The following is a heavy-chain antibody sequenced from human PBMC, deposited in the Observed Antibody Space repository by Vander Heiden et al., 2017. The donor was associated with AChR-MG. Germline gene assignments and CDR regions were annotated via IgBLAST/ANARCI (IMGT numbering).Heavy chain of an antibody. J-gene: IGHJ4*02. D-gene: IGHD6-13*01. CDR3: AKDSGSSWYFDY. Sequence: EVQLVESGGGLVQPGRSLRLSCAASGFTFDDYAMHWVRQAPGKGLEWVSGISWNSGSIGYADSVKGRFTISRDNAKNSLYLQMNSLRAEDTALYYCAKDSGSSWYFDYWGQGTLVTVSS. CDR1: GFTFDDYA. V-gene: IGHV3-9*01. CDR2: ISWNSGSI.